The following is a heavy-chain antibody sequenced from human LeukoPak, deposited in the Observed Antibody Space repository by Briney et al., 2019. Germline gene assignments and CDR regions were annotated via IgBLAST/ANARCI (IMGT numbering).Heavy chain of an antibody. D-gene: IGHD3-3*01. J-gene: IGHJ4*02. CDR2: FDDSGRT. CDR3: ARAQINTIFGVVSSLFFDY. Sequence: SETLSLTCTVSGASIGSYYWSWIRQPPGKGLEWIGYFDDSGRTNYNPSLKSRVTTSVDTSKKQFSLKLKSVTAADTAVYYCARAQINTIFGVVSSLFFDYWGQGTLVTVSS. V-gene: IGHV4-59*01. CDR1: GASIGSYY.